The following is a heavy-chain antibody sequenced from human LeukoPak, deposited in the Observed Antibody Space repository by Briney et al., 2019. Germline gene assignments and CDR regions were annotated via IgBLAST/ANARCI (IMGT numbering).Heavy chain of an antibody. CDR1: GGSISGGGYY. CDR3: ARIERSSYSRGFDY. J-gene: IGHJ4*02. D-gene: IGHD6-6*01. Sequence: SQTLSLTCAVSGGSISGGGYYWIWIRQHPGKGLEWIVHIYYSGTSIYNPSLTSRVTISVDTSKNQFSLRLTSVNDADTAVYYCARIERSSYSRGFDYWGQGTLVTVSS. CDR2: IYYSGTS. V-gene: IGHV4-31*11.